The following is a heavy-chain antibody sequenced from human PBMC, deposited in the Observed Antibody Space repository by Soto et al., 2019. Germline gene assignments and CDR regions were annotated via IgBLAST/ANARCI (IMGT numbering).Heavy chain of an antibody. CDR1: GFTFSSYS. V-gene: IGHV3-48*02. CDR2: ISSSSSTI. J-gene: IGHJ6*02. D-gene: IGHD6-19*01. CDR3: ARVGEQWLVVSNYYYYGMDV. Sequence: EVQLVESGGGLVQPGGSLRLSCAASGFTFSSYSMNWVRQAPGKGLEWVSYISSSSSTIYYADSVKGRFTISRDNAKNSLYLQRTSLRDEDAAVYYCARVGEQWLVVSNYYYYGMDVWGQGTTVTVSS.